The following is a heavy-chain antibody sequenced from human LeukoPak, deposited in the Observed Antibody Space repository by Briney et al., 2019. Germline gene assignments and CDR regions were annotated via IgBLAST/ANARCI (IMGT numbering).Heavy chain of an antibody. Sequence: GASAKASCKASGGTFSSYAISWVRQAPGQGLEWMGWISAYNGNTNYAQKLQGRVTMTTDTSTSTAYMELRSLRSDDTAVYYCASLAVAGTKSPYYFDYWGQGTLVTVSS. V-gene: IGHV1-18*01. CDR3: ASLAVAGTKSPYYFDY. J-gene: IGHJ4*02. CDR1: GGTFSSYA. D-gene: IGHD6-19*01. CDR2: ISAYNGNT.